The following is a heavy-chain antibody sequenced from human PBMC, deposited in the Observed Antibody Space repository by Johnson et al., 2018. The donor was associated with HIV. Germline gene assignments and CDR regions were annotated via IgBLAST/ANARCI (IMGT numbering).Heavy chain of an antibody. Sequence: VQLVESGGGLVQPGGSLRLSCAASGFTFSSYDMHWVRQATGKGLEWVSAIGTAGDTYYPGSVKGRFTISRENAKTSFYLQMNSLRAGDTAVYYCARVHADAVTTWSEGAYDIWGQGTMVTVSS. J-gene: IGHJ3*02. D-gene: IGHD4-17*01. V-gene: IGHV3-13*01. CDR2: IGTAGDT. CDR3: ARVHADAVTTWSEGAYDI. CDR1: GFTFSSYD.